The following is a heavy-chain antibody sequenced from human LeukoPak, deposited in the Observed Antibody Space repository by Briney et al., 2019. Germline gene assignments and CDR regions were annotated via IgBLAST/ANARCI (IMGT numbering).Heavy chain of an antibody. CDR1: GYSISSDYY. D-gene: IGHD3-10*01. J-gene: IGHJ1*01. Sequence: SETLSLTCAVSGYSISSDYYWGWIRQPPGKGLEWIGSIYHSGSTYHNLSLKSRVTISVDTSKNQFSLKLSSVTAADTAVYFCARDRIGAHGPGYFQYWGQGTLVTVSS. CDR3: ARDRIGAHGPGYFQY. CDR2: IYHSGST. V-gene: IGHV4-38-2*02.